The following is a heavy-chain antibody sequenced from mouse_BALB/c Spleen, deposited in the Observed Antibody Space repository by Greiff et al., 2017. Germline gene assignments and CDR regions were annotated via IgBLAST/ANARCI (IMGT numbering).Heavy chain of an antibody. J-gene: IGHJ4*01. V-gene: IGHV1S81*02. Sequence: QVQLQQPGAELVKPGASVKLSCKASGYTFTSYWMHWVKQRPGQGLEWIGEINPSNGRTNYNEKFKSKATLTVDKSSSTAYMQLSSLTSEDSAVYYCAQIYYDYDYSAMDYWGQGTSVTVSS. CDR3: AQIYYDYDYSAMDY. D-gene: IGHD2-4*01. CDR2: INPSNGRT. CDR1: GYTFTSYW.